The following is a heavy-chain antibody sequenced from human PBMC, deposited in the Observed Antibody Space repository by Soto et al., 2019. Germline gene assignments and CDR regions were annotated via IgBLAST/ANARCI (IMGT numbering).Heavy chain of an antibody. Sequence: GGSLRLSCAASGFTFSSSAMSWVRQAPGRGLEWVSTISGSNGDSTYYADSVKGRFTISRDNSKNTLYLQMNSLRAEDTAVYNCAEHNWNNLGWFDPWGQGTLVTVSS. J-gene: IGHJ5*02. CDR3: AEHNWNNLGWFDP. CDR2: ISGSNGDST. D-gene: IGHD1-20*01. CDR1: GFTFSSSA. V-gene: IGHV3-23*01.